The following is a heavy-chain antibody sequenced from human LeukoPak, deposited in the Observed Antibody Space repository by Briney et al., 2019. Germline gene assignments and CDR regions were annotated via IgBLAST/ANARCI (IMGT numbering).Heavy chain of an antibody. CDR3: AREVNYGDYGDNAFDI. J-gene: IGHJ3*02. D-gene: IGHD4-17*01. CDR2: IYYSGDT. V-gene: IGHV4-39*07. CDR1: TGSISSSSYY. Sequence: SETLSLTCTVSTGSISSSSYYWGWFRQPPGKGLEWIGSIYYSGDTYYTPSLKSRVTISLDTSNNQFSLRLSSVTAADTAVYYCAREVNYGDYGDNAFDIWGQGTMVTVSS.